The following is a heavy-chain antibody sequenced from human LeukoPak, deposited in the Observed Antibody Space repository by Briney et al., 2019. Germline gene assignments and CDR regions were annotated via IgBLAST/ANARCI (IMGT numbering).Heavy chain of an antibody. V-gene: IGHV3-66*01. CDR2: IRGSGDT. CDR3: ARDRAATQDWVEFDP. J-gene: IGHJ5*02. D-gene: IGHD2-15*01. CDR1: AFRASDYY. Sequence: GGSLRLSCAVSAFRASDYYMSWVRQAPGKGLEWVALIRGSGDTFYGDSVKGRFTISRDDSKNTVYLRMNSLRDEDTAVYFCARDRAATQDWVEFDPWGQGTLVTVSS.